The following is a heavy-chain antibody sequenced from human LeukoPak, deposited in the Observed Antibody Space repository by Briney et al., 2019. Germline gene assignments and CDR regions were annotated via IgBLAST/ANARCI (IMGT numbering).Heavy chain of an antibody. V-gene: IGHV1-46*01. J-gene: IGHJ5*02. CDR2: INPSGGST. CDR1: GYTFTSYY. Sequence: ASVKVSCKASGYTFTSYYMHWVRLAPGQRLEWMGIINPSGGSTGYAQRLQGRVTMTRDTSTSTVYMELSSLRSEDTAVYYCARGLPGYSYGYGWFDPWGQGTLVTVSS. D-gene: IGHD5-18*01. CDR3: ARGLPGYSYGYGWFDP.